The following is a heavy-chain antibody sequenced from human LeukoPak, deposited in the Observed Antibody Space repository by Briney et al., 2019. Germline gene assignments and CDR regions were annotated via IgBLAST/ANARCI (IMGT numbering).Heavy chain of an antibody. CDR3: ARDVAAAEDAFDI. J-gene: IGHJ3*02. V-gene: IGHV1-46*01. D-gene: IGHD6-13*01. Sequence: ASVKVSCKASGYTFTYYYMHWVRQAPGQGLEWMGIINPSSGSTSYAQKFQGRVTITADKSTSTAYMELSSLRSEDTAVYYCARDVAAAEDAFDIWGQGTMVTVSS. CDR2: INPSSGST. CDR1: GYTFTYYY.